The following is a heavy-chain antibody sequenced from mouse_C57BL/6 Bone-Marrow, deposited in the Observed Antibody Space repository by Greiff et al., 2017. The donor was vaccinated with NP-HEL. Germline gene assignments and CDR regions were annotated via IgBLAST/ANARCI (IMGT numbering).Heavy chain of an antibody. J-gene: IGHJ4*01. CDR1: GYAFSSSW. V-gene: IGHV1-82*01. CDR3: ARTGNLHYAMDY. CDR2: IYPGDGDT. Sequence: VQLQQSGPELVKPGASVKISCKASGYAFSSSWMNWVKQRPGKGLEWIGRIYPGDGDTNYNGKFKGKATLTADKSSSTAYMHLSSLTSEDSAVYFCARTGNLHYAMDYWGQGTSVTVSS.